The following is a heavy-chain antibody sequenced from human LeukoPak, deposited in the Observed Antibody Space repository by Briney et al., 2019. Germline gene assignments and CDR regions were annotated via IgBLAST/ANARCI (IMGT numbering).Heavy chain of an antibody. CDR3: ARDSIGGLELLLNYYYYYMDV. D-gene: IGHD1-26*01. CDR2: ITPKSGAT. V-gene: IGHV1-2*02. CDR1: GYTFTDYY. Sequence: ASVKVSCKASGYTFTDYYIHWVRQAPGQGLEWIGWITPKSGATIYAQTFKGRVSMTTDTSTSTAYMELRSLRSDDTAVYYCARDSIGGLELLLNYYYYYMDVWGKGTTVTVSS. J-gene: IGHJ6*03.